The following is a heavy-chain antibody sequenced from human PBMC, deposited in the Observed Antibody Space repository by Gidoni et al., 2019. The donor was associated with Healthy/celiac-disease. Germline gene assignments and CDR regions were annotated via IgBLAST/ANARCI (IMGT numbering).Heavy chain of an antibody. V-gene: IGHV1-18*04. J-gene: IGHJ3*02. Sequence: QVQLVQSAAEVKKPGASVKVSCKASGYTFTSYGLSWVRQAPGQGLEWMGWISAYNGNTNYAQKLQGRVTMTTDTSTSTSYMELRSLRSDDTAVYYCARDRDYVWGSYPHSDAFDIWGQGTMVTVSS. CDR1: GYTFTSYG. D-gene: IGHD3-16*02. CDR2: ISAYNGNT. CDR3: ARDRDYVWGSYPHSDAFDI.